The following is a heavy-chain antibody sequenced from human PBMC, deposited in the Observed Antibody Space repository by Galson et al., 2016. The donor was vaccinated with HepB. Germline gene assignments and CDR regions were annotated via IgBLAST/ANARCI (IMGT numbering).Heavy chain of an antibody. CDR2: IDPGDSDT. J-gene: IGHJ3*02. CDR1: GYTFTNFW. D-gene: IGHD3-22*01. CDR3: ARPGYDTTAHTTFDI. V-gene: IGHV5-51*01. Sequence: QSGAEVKKPGESLQISCEASGYTFTNFWIGWVRQTPGKGLECVGVIDPGDSDTKYSPTFHGHVTISADRSISTSFLQWNSLRASYTAIYYCARPGYDTTAHTTFDIWGQGTMVTVSS.